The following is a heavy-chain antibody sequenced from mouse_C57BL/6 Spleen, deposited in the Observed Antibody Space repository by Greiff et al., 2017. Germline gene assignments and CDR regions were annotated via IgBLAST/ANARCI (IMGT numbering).Heavy chain of an antibody. V-gene: IGHV1-52*01. Sequence: QVQLQQPGAELVRPGSSVKLSCKASGYTFTSYWMHLVKQRPIQGLEWIGNIDPSDSDTHYNQKFKDKATLTVDKSSSTAYMQLCSLTSGDSAVYYGARGGYYGGFAYWGQGTLVTVSA. CDR3: ARGGYYGGFAY. CDR1: GYTFTSYW. D-gene: IGHD1-1*01. CDR2: IDPSDSDT. J-gene: IGHJ3*01.